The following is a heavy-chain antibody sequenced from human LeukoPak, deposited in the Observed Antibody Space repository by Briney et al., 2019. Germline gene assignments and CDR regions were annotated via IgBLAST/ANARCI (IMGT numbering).Heavy chain of an antibody. CDR2: ISSSGSTI. CDR3: ARFASIDYFDY. J-gene: IGHJ4*02. D-gene: IGHD5-12*01. CDR1: GFTFSSYE. V-gene: IGHV3-48*03. Sequence: QPGGSLRLSCAASGFTFSSYEMNWVPQAPGKALEWVSYISSSGSTIYYADSVKGRFTISRDNAKNSLYLQMNSLRAEDTAVYYCARFASIDYFDYWGQGTLVTVSS.